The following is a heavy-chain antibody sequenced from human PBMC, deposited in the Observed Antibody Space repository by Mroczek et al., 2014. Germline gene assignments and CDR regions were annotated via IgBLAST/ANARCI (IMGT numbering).Heavy chain of an antibody. Sequence: QVQLQQWGPGLVKPSETLSLTCTVSGGSISSYYWSWIRQPPGKGLEWIGYIYYSGSTNYNPSLKSRVTISVDTSKNQFSLKLSSVTAADTAVYYCASSYSSGWYTGLFDYWGQGTLVTVSS. D-gene: IGHD6-19*01. CDR1: GGSISSYY. V-gene: IGHV4-59*01. J-gene: IGHJ4*02. CDR3: ASSYSSGWYTGLFDY. CDR2: IYYSGST.